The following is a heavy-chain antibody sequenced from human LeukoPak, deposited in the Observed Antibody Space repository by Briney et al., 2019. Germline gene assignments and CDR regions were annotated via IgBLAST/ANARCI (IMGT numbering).Heavy chain of an antibody. J-gene: IGHJ4*02. D-gene: IGHD5-18*01. CDR3: ARGPDTAMVPGRFFDY. Sequence: SETLSLTCTVSGGSISSGSYYWSWIRQPAGKGLEWIGRIYTSGSTNYNPSLKSRVTISVDTSKNQFSLKLSSVTAADTAVYYCARGPDTAMVPGRFFDYWGQGTLVTVSS. CDR2: IYTSGST. CDR1: GGSISSGSYY. V-gene: IGHV4-61*02.